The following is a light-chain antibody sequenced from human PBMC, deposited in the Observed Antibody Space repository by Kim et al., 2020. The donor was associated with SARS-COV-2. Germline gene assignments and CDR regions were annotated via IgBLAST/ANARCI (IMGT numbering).Light chain of an antibody. CDR1: QSVTSNY. CDR3: QQYDSSPPIT. V-gene: IGKV3-20*01. Sequence: PGERATLSCRASQSVTSNYLAWYQQTPGQAPRLLIYGASNRATGIPDRFSGSGSGRDFTLTISRLEPEDFAVYYCQQYDSSPPITFGQGTRLVIK. CDR2: GAS. J-gene: IGKJ5*01.